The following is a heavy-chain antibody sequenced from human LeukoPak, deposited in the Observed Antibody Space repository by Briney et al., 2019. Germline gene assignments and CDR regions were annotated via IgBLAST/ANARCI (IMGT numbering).Heavy chain of an antibody. CDR3: ARDDSSSWHNWFDP. V-gene: IGHV3-74*01. J-gene: IGHJ5*02. Sequence: GGSLRLSCAASGFTFSSYWMHWVRQAPGKGLVWVSRTNSDGSSTSYADSVKGRFTISRDNAKNTLYLQMNSLRAEDTAVYYCARDDSSSWHNWFDPWGQGTLVTVSS. D-gene: IGHD6-13*01. CDR1: GFTFSSYW. CDR2: TNSDGSST.